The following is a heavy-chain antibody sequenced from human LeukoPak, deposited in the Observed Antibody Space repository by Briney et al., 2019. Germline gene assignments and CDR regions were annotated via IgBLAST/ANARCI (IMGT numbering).Heavy chain of an antibody. V-gene: IGHV3-21*01. D-gene: IGHD4-17*01. CDR3: GRDAAYITVTPFNWFDP. Sequence: GGSLRLSCAASGFTFSNYGMSWVRQAPGKGLEWVSSIGGGGNSMNYADSVKGRFTVSRDNAKNSLYLHMNSLRAEDTAVYYCGRDAAYITVTPFNWFDPWGQGTLVIVSS. CDR1: GFTFSNYG. CDR2: IGGGGNSM. J-gene: IGHJ5*02.